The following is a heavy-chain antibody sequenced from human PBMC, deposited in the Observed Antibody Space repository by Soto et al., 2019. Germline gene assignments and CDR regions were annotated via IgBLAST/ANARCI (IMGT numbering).Heavy chain of an antibody. CDR2: INPSGGST. V-gene: IGHV1-46*01. J-gene: IGHJ6*02. D-gene: IGHD4-17*01. Sequence: ASVKVSCKASRYTFTSYYMHWVRQAPGQGLEWMGIINPSGGSTSYAQKFQGRVTMTRDTSTSTVYMELSSLRSEDTAVYYCARDLEMTTVTTAGYYYGMDVWGQGTTVTVSS. CDR3: ARDLEMTTVTTAGYYYGMDV. CDR1: RYTFTSYY.